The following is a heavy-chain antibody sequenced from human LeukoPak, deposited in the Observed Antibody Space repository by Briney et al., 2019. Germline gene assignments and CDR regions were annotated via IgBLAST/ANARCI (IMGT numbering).Heavy chain of an antibody. Sequence: ASVKVSCKVSGYGLSERSMHWVRQAPGKGLEWMGRFDTDDGKTVYAQKFQGRVTLTEDTSTNTAYMEVTSLRSEDTAFYYCATSRTRDGYSDCGQGTLVTVST. D-gene: IGHD2-2*03. J-gene: IGHJ4*02. CDR1: GYGLSERS. CDR3: ATSRTRDGYSD. V-gene: IGHV1-24*01. CDR2: FDTDDGKT.